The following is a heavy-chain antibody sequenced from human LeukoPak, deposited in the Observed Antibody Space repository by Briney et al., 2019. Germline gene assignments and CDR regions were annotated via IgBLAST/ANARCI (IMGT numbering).Heavy chain of an antibody. V-gene: IGHV3-21*01. D-gene: IGHD3-9*01. CDR2: ISSSSTYI. CDR3: ARDPYYDILTGYYSH. Sequence: ETLSLTCAVYGGSFSGYYWSWVRQPPGKGLEWVSSISSSSTYIYYADSVKGRFTISRDNAKNSLYLQMNSLRAEDTAVYYCARDPYYDILTGYYSHWGQGTLVTVSS. CDR1: GGSFSGYY. J-gene: IGHJ4*02.